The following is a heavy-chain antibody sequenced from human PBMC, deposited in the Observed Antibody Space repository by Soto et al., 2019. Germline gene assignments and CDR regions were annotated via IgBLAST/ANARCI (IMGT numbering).Heavy chain of an antibody. Sequence: SETLSLTCAVYGGSFSGYYWSWIRQPPGKGLECIGEINHSGSTNYNPSLKSRVTISVDTSKNQFSLKLSSVTAADTAVYYCARGKLSDYVWGSYRYHFDYWGQGTVVTVSS. J-gene: IGHJ4*02. D-gene: IGHD3-16*02. CDR3: ARGKLSDYVWGSYRYHFDY. V-gene: IGHV4-34*01. CDR1: GGSFSGYY. CDR2: INHSGST.